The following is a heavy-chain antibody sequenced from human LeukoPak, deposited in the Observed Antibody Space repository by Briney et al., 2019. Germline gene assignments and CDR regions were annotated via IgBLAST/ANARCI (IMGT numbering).Heavy chain of an antibody. D-gene: IGHD1-7*01. CDR3: TRDHSNWNYAPDF. J-gene: IGHJ4*02. CDR1: SYPFTRYG. Sequence: ASVKVSCKASSYPFTRYGISWVRQAPGQGLEWMGWISGSNGNTNYAQKFLGRVTMTADTSTSTAYMELRGLTSDDTAVYYCTRDHSNWNYAPDFWGQGTLVIVSS. CDR2: ISGSNGNT. V-gene: IGHV1-18*01.